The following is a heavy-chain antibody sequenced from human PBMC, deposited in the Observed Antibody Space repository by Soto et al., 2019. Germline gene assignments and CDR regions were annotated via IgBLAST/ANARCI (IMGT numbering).Heavy chain of an antibody. CDR1: GGTFSSYS. D-gene: IGHD1-26*01. CDR3: ARDGGRHSGGIDY. V-gene: IGHV1-69*01. CDR2: IIPIFGTA. Sequence: QVQLVQSGAEVKKPGSSVKVSCKASGGTFSSYSINWVRQAPGQGLEWLGEIIPIFGTATYAQKFQGRVTITADEATSTAYMELSSLRSDDTAVYYCARDGGRHSGGIDYWGQGTLVTVSS. J-gene: IGHJ4*01.